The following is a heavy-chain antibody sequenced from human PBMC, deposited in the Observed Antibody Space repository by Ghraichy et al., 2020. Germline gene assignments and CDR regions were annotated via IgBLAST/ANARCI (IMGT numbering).Heavy chain of an antibody. CDR1: GGSISSYY. CDR2: IYTSGST. Sequence: SETLSLTSTVSGGSISSYYWSWIRQPAGKGLEWIGRIYTSGSTNYNPSLKSRVTMSVDTSKNQFSLKLSSVTAADTAVYYCARDRCTNGVCYRHYYYGMDVWGQGTTVTVSS. D-gene: IGHD2-8*01. J-gene: IGHJ6*02. CDR3: ARDRCTNGVCYRHYYYGMDV. V-gene: IGHV4-4*07.